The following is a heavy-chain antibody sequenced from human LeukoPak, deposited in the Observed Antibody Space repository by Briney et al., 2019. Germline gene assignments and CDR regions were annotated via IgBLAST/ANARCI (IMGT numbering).Heavy chain of an antibody. CDR1: GYTFTDYQ. V-gene: IGHV1-2*02. D-gene: IGHD3-10*01. CDR3: ARDYYGSGSYSTDY. J-gene: IGHJ4*02. CDR2: IDPNSGGT. Sequence: GASVKVSCKSSGYTFTDYQLHWVRQAPGQGLEWMGWIDPNSGGTNYAQKFQGRVTMTRDTSISTTYMDLSRLRSDDTAVYYCARDYYGSGSYSTDYWGQGTLVTVSS.